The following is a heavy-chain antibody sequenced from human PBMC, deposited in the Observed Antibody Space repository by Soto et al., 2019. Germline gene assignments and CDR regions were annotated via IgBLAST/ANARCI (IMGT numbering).Heavy chain of an antibody. CDR2: IWYDGSNK. D-gene: IGHD2-2*01. J-gene: IGHJ6*02. Sequence: GGSLRLSCAASGFTFSSYGMHWVRQAPGKGLEWVAVIWYDGSNKYYADSVKGRFTISRDNSKNTLYLQMNSLRAEDTAVYYCAREDIVVAYGMDVWGQGTTVTVSS. CDR3: AREDIVVAYGMDV. V-gene: IGHV3-33*01. CDR1: GFTFSSYG.